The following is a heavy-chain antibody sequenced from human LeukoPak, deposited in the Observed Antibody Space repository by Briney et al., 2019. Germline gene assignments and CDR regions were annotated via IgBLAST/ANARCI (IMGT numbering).Heavy chain of an antibody. CDR2: INNSGST. Sequence: SETLSLTCAVSGYSISNTYYWGWIRPPPGKGLEWIGSINNSGSTHYNPSRKSRVTISVDTSMNQFSLKLSSVTAADTAVYYCARNSSGIHLDYWGRGTLVTVSS. J-gene: IGHJ4*02. CDR3: ARNSSGIHLDY. CDR1: GYSISNTYY. D-gene: IGHD3-22*01. V-gene: IGHV4-38-2*01.